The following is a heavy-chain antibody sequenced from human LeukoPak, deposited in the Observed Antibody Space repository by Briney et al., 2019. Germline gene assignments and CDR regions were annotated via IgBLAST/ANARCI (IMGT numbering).Heavy chain of an antibody. J-gene: IGHJ4*02. D-gene: IGHD5-18*01. CDR1: GGSISSGDYY. Sequence: PSQTLSLTCTVSGGSISSGDYYWSWIRQPPGKGLEWIGYIYYSGSTYYNPSLKSRVTISVDTSKNQFSLKLSSVTAADTAVYYCARGMGYSYGLYYFDYWGQGTLVTVSS. V-gene: IGHV4-30-4*01. CDR2: IYYSGST. CDR3: ARGMGYSYGLYYFDY.